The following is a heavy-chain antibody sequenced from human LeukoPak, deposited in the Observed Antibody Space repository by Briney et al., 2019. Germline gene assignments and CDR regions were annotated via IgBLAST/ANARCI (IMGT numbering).Heavy chain of an antibody. J-gene: IGHJ5*02. D-gene: IGHD1-26*01. Sequence: ASVKVSCKASGYIFTSYYIHWVRQAPGQGLEWVGIINPSGGSTSYAQKFQGRVTMTRDMSTSTVYMELSSLRSEDTAVYYCARDEGESGSYLGAIVDPWGQGTLVTVSS. CDR1: GYIFTSYY. V-gene: IGHV1-46*01. CDR2: INPSGGST. CDR3: ARDEGESGSYLGAIVDP.